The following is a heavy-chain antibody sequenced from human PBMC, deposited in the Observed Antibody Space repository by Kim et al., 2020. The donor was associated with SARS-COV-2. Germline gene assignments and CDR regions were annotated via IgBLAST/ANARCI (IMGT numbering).Heavy chain of an antibody. D-gene: IGHD5-12*01. CDR3: ARHERWLQWDFDY. CDR1: GGSISSSSYY. Sequence: SETLSLTCTVSGGSISSSSYYWGWIRQPPGKGLEWIGSIYYSGSTYYNPSLKSRVTISVDTSKNQFSLKLSSVTAADTAVYYCARHERWLQWDFDYWGQGTLVTVSS. J-gene: IGHJ4*02. CDR2: IYYSGST. V-gene: IGHV4-39*01.